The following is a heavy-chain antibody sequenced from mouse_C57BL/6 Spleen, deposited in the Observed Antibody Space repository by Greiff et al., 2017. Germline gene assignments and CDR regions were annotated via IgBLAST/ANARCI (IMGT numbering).Heavy chain of an antibody. D-gene: IGHD2-5*01. CDR3: ARSYYSNYAYAMDY. V-gene: IGHV1-82*01. CDR1: GYAFSSSW. J-gene: IGHJ4*01. Sequence: QVQLQQSGPELVKPGASVKISCKASGYAFSSSWMNWVKQRPGKGLEWIGRIYPGDGDTNYNGKFKGKSTLTADKSSSTSYMQLSSLTSEDSAVYVCARSYYSNYAYAMDYWGQGTSVTVAS. CDR2: IYPGDGDT.